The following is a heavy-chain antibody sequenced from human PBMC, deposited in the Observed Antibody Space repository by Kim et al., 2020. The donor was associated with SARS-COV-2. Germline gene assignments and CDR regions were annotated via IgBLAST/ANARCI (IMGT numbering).Heavy chain of an antibody. CDR2: IYYSGST. Sequence: SETLSLTCTVSGGSISSYYWSWIRQPPGKGLEWIGYIYYSGSTNYNPSLKSRVTISVDTSKNQFSLKLSSVTAADTAVYYCAGGTNGGFDYWGQGTLVTVSS. V-gene: IGHV4-59*01. CDR3: AGGTNGGFDY. D-gene: IGHD3-16*01. J-gene: IGHJ4*02. CDR1: GGSISSYY.